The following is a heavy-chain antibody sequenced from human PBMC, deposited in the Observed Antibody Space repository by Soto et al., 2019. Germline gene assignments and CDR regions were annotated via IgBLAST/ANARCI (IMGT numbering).Heavy chain of an antibody. J-gene: IGHJ6*02. CDR1: GYMLPSSH. V-gene: IGHV1-8*01. D-gene: IGHD3-10*01. Sequence: ASVKAYCKASGYMLPSSHIYWVRQATGQGLEWMGWVNPNSGDTGYAQKFQGRVTLTRNTSVRTTYMELSSLRFEDTAVYYCARDVYGSGIRFGMDVWGQGTTVTVSS. CDR2: VNPNSGDT. CDR3: ARDVYGSGIRFGMDV.